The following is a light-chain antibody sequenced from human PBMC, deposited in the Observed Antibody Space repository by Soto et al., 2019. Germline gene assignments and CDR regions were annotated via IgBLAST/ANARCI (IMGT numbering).Light chain of an antibody. CDR1: SGHSSSA. J-gene: IGLJ3*02. Sequence: QPVLTQSPSASASLGASVKLTCTLSSGHSSSAIAWHQQQPEKGLRYLMKVNSDGSHRKGDGIPDRFSGSSSGAERYLTISGLQSEDEADYHCQTWGVGSHWVFGGGTKVTVL. CDR3: QTWGVGSHWV. V-gene: IGLV4-69*01. CDR2: VNSDGSH.